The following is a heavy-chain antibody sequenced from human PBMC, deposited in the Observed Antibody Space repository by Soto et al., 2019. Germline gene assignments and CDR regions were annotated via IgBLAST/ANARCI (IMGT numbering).Heavy chain of an antibody. CDR1: GGTFSSYA. J-gene: IGHJ6*02. Sequence: QVQLVQSGAEVKKPGSSVKVSCKASGGTFSSYAISWVRQAPGQGLEWVGGIIPIFGTANYAQKFQGRVTITADESTSTAYMELSSLRSEDTAVYYCARDGDSVEIQLWRMSGGMDVWGQGTTVTVSS. V-gene: IGHV1-69*01. CDR2: IIPIFGTA. CDR3: ARDGDSVEIQLWRMSGGMDV. D-gene: IGHD5-18*01.